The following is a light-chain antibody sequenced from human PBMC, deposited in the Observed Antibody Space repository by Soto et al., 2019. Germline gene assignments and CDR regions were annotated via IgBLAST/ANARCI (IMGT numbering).Light chain of an antibody. CDR3: QQRRNWPRLA. V-gene: IGKV3-11*01. CDR1: QSVSTC. J-gene: IGKJ4*01. Sequence: EIVLTQSPATLSLSPGERATLSCRASQSVSTCLAWYQQKPGQAPRLLIYDASNRATGIPARFTGSGSGTDFTLTISSLEPEDFAVYYCQQRRNWPRLAFGGGTKVDIK. CDR2: DAS.